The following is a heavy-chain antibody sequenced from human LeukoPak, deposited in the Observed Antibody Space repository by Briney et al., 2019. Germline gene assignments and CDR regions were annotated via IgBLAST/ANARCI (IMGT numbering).Heavy chain of an antibody. D-gene: IGHD2-8*02. Sequence: SETLSLTCTVSGGSISSYYWSWIRQPAGKGLEWIGRIYTSGSTNYNPSLKSRVTISVDKPKNQFSLKLSSVTAADTAVYYCARQLVDWFDPWGQGTLVTVSS. V-gene: IGHV4-4*07. CDR1: GGSISSYY. CDR2: IYTSGST. CDR3: ARQLVDWFDP. J-gene: IGHJ5*02.